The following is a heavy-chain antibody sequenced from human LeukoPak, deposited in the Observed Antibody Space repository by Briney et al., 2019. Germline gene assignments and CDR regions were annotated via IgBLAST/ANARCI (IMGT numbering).Heavy chain of an antibody. J-gene: IGHJ6*02. CDR2: ISGSGGST. Sequence: SGGSLRLSCATSGFTFSSYAMSWVRQAPGKGLEWVSAISGSGGSTYYADSVKGRFTISRDNSKNTLYLQMNSLRAEDTAVYYCARAGINFDPNYYGMDVWGQGTTVTVSS. D-gene: IGHD3-9*01. V-gene: IGHV3-23*01. CDR3: ARAGINFDPNYYGMDV. CDR1: GFTFSSYA.